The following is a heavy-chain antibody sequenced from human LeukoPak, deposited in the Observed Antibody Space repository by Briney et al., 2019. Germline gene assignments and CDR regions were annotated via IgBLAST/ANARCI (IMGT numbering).Heavy chain of an antibody. D-gene: IGHD5-18*01. CDR3: ARADTAMAPHCFVDY. V-gene: IGHV1-46*01. CDR2: INPSGGST. J-gene: IGHJ4*02. CDR1: VYTFTSYY. Sequence: ASVKVSCKASVYTFTSYYMHWVRQAPGQGLEWMGIINPSGGSTSYAQKFQGRVTMTRDTSTSTAYMELRSLRSENTAVYYCARADTAMAPHCFVDYWGQGTLVTVSS.